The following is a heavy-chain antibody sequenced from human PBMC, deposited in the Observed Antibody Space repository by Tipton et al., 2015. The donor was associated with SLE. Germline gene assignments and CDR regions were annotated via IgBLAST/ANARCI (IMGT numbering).Heavy chain of an antibody. CDR3: AREGEYRSGHLDY. V-gene: IGHV4-59*11. CDR1: GGSINSHY. CDR2: IFYSGKT. J-gene: IGHJ4*02. D-gene: IGHD5-12*01. Sequence: TPSLTCTVSGGSINSHYWNWIRQPPGKGLEWVGNIFYSGKTNYNPSLKSRVTISVDRSNNHFSLRVRSVTAADTAVYYCAREGEYRSGHLDYWGQGTLVTVSS.